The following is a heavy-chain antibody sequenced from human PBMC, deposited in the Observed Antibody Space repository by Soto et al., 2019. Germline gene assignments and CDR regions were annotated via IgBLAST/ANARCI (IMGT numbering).Heavy chain of an antibody. CDR2: ISSSSSYI. CDR1: GFTFSSYS. V-gene: IGHV3-21*01. D-gene: IGHD4-17*01. Sequence: EVQLVESGGGLVQPGGSLRLSCAASGFTFSSYSMNWVRQAPGKGLEWVSSISSSSSYIYYADSVKGRFTISRDNAKKSLYLQMNSLRAEDTAVYYCARDNARGDYSIDYWVQGTLVTVSS. J-gene: IGHJ4*02. CDR3: ARDNARGDYSIDY.